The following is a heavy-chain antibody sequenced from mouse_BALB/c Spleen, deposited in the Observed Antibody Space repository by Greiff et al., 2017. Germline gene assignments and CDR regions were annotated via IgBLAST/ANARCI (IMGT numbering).Heavy chain of an antibody. V-gene: IGHV1-14*01. CDR3: ARRDDYYGSRASMDY. CDR1: GYTFTSYV. D-gene: IGHD1-1*01. Sequence: EVQLHQSGPELVKPGASVKMSCKAPGYTFTSYVMHWVKQKPGQGLEWIGYINPYNDGTKYNEKFKGKATLTSDKSSSTAYMELSSLTSEDSAVYYCARRDDYYGSRASMDYWGQGTSVTVSS. J-gene: IGHJ4*01. CDR2: INPYNDGT.